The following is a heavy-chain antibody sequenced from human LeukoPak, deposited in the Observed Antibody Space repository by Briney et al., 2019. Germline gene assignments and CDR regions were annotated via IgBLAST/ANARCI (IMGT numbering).Heavy chain of an antibody. CDR2: IGTAGDT. Sequence: PGGSLRLSCAASGFTFSSYGMSWVRQAPGKGLEWVSAIGTAGDTYYPGSVKGRFTISRENAKNSLYLQMNSLRAGDTAVYYCARGGVGGSGYYFDYWGQGTLVTVSS. V-gene: IGHV3-13*01. CDR1: GFTFSSYG. J-gene: IGHJ4*02. D-gene: IGHD3-22*01. CDR3: ARGGVGGSGYYFDY.